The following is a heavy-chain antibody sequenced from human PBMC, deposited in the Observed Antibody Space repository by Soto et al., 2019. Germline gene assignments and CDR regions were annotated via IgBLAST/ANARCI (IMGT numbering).Heavy chain of an antibody. V-gene: IGHV1-69*13. D-gene: IGHD3-10*01. CDR1: GGTFSSYA. Sequence: SVKVSCKASGGTFSSYAISWVRQAPGQGLEWMGGIIPIFGTANYAQKFQGRVTITADESTSTAYMELSSLRSEDTAVYYCANTQNYGSGSWDFDYWGQGTLVTVSS. CDR2: IIPIFGTA. J-gene: IGHJ4*02. CDR3: ANTQNYGSGSWDFDY.